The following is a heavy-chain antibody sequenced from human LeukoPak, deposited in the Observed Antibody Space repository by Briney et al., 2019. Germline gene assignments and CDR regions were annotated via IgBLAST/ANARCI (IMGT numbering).Heavy chain of an antibody. CDR3: ARERRAVAGYYYYYGLDV. CDR2: ISSSSSYI. J-gene: IGHJ6*02. Sequence: GGSLRLSCAASGFTFSSYSMNWVRQAPGKGLEWVSSISSSSSYIYYADSVKGRFTISRDNAKNSLYLQMNSLRAEDTAVYYCARERRAVAGYYYYYGLDVWGQGTTVTVSS. CDR1: GFTFSSYS. D-gene: IGHD6-19*01. V-gene: IGHV3-21*01.